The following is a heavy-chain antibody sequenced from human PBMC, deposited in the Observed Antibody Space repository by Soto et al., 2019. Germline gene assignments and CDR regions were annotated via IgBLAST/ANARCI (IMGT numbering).Heavy chain of an antibody. D-gene: IGHD3-10*02. CDR2: ISGSGGST. CDR3: AKDQLYIRVVIHNWFDP. J-gene: IGHJ5*02. V-gene: IGHV3-23*01. Sequence: EVQLLESGGGLIQPGGALRLSCAASGLTFSSYAMSWVRQAPGKGLEWVSAISGSGGSTYYADSVKGRFTISRDNSKNTLYLHMNSLSAEDTAVYYSAKDQLYIRVVIHNWFDPWGKGTLVTVSS. CDR1: GLTFSSYA.